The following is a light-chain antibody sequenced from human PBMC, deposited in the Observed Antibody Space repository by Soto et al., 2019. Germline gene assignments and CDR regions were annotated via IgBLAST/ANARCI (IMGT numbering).Light chain of an antibody. CDR1: SSDVGGYDY. Sequence: HCDLNQPPSGSGSPGQSVTISCTGTSSDVGGYDYVSWSQHHPGQAPKLIIYEVTKRPSGVPDRFSGSKSGNTASLIVSWIQAEDEADYSCVSSAANNLYVFLTGTKLTVL. CDR2: EVT. V-gene: IGLV2-8*01. J-gene: IGLJ1*01. CDR3: VSSAANNLYV.